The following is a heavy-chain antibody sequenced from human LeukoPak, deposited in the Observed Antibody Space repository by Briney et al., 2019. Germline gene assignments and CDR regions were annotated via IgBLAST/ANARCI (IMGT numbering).Heavy chain of an antibody. D-gene: IGHD2-2*01. Sequence: SETLSLTCAVYGGSFSGYYWSWIRQPPGKGLEWIGEINHSRSTNYNPSLKSRVTISVDTSKNQFSLKLSSVTAADTAVYYCARQIVVVPAATFDYWGQGTLVTVSS. CDR2: INHSRST. V-gene: IGHV4-34*01. CDR1: GGSFSGYY. CDR3: ARQIVVVPAATFDY. J-gene: IGHJ4*02.